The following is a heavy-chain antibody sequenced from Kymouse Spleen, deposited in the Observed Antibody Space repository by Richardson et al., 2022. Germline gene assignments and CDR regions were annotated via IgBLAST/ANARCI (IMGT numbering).Heavy chain of an antibody. CDR3: ARGGRGTGTPYYYYGMDV. V-gene: IGHV4-34*01. CDR1: GGSFSGYY. Sequence: QVQLQQWGAGLLKPSETLSLTCAVYGGSFSGYYWSWIRQPPGKGLEWIGEINHSGSTNYNPSLKSRVTISVDTSKNQFSLKLSSVTAADTAVYYCARGGRGTGTPYYYYGMDVWGQGTTVTVSS. CDR2: INHSGST. J-gene: IGHJ6*02. D-gene: IGHD1-1*01,IGHD1-20*01,IGHD1-7*01.